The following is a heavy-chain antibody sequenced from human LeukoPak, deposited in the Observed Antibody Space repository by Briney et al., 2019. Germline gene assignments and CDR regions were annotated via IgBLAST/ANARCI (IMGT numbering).Heavy chain of an antibody. V-gene: IGHV1-18*01. Sequence: ASVKISCKTSGYAFRTDGITCVRRAPGQDLKWMGWISPYNGNTNYLQKFQGRVTMTTATSTTTAYTQFRSPRYDDTTIYYCAKPSLGRQYFDAWGQGTLVTVSS. CDR2: ISPYNGNT. CDR3: AKPSLGRQYFDA. J-gene: IGHJ5*02. D-gene: IGHD3-16*01. CDR1: GYAFRTDG.